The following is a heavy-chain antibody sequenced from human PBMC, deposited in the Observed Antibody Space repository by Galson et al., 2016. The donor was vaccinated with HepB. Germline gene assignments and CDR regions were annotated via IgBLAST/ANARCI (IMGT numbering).Heavy chain of an antibody. CDR1: GFTFRTYA. J-gene: IGHJ4*02. Sequence: SLRLSCAASGFTFRTYAMNWVRQAPGKGLEWVSGISGSGDIIFYADSVKGRFTISRDNSNNTLYLQMNSLRADDTALYYCATHVVRDLSTGYLVDYWGQGTLLTVSS. V-gene: IGHV3-23*01. CDR2: ISGSGDII. D-gene: IGHD3-9*01. CDR3: ATHVVRDLSTGYLVDY.